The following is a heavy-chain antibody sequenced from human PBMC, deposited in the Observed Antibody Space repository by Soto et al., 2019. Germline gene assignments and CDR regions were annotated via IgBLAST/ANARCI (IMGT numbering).Heavy chain of an antibody. CDR3: ARQALSASPLKKYYYYYGMDV. Sequence: PGESLKISCKGSGYSFTSYWIGWVRQMPGKGLEWMGIIYPGDSDTRYSPSFQGQVTISADKFISTAYLQWSSLKASDTAMYYCARQALSASPLKKYYYYYGMDVWGQGTTVTVSS. CDR2: IYPGDSDT. D-gene: IGHD2-2*01. V-gene: IGHV5-51*01. J-gene: IGHJ6*02. CDR1: GYSFTSYW.